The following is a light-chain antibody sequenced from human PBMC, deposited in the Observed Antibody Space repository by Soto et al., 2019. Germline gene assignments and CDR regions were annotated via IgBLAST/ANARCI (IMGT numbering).Light chain of an antibody. V-gene: IGKV3-20*01. CDR2: GAS. CDR3: QQYGSSPSWT. J-gene: IGKJ1*01. Sequence: EIVLTQSPGTLSLSPEERATLSCRASQSVSSSYLAWYQQKPGQAPRLLIYGASSRATGIPDRFSGSGSGTDFTLTISRLEPEDFAVYYCQQYGSSPSWTFGQGTRWIS. CDR1: QSVSSSY.